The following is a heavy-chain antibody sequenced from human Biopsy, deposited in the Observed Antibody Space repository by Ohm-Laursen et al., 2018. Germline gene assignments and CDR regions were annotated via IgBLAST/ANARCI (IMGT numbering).Heavy chain of an antibody. CDR3: ARGRRTSGWPYFAN. J-gene: IGHJ4*02. V-gene: IGHV4-59*01. CDR2: IYYSGST. D-gene: IGHD6-19*01. Sequence: SETLSLTCTVSGGSIYNFFWSWIRQPPGKGLEWIGYIYYSGSTNYNPSLKSRVTVSVDTSKNQFSLKLSSVIAADTAVYYCARGRRTSGWPYFANWGQGTLVIVSS. CDR1: GGSIYNFF.